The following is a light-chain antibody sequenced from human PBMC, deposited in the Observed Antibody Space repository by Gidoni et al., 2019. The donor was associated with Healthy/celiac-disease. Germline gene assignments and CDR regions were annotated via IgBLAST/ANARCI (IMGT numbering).Light chain of an antibody. CDR3: QQYDNLPFT. CDR2: DAP. CDR1: QDISNY. J-gene: IGKJ3*01. V-gene: IGKV1-33*01. Sequence: DIQMTQSPSSLSASVGDRVTITCQASQDISNYLNWYQQKPGKAANLLSYDAPNLETGVPSRFRGSGSGTDFTFTISRLQPEDIATYYCQQYDNLPFTFGPGTKVDIK.